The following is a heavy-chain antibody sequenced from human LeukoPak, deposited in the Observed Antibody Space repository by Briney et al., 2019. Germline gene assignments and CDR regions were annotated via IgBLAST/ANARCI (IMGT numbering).Heavy chain of an antibody. CDR1: GGSFSGYY. Sequence: RPSETLSLTCAVYGGSFSGYYWSWIRQPPGKGLEWIGEINHSGSTNYNPSLKSRVTISVDTSKNQFSLKLSSVTAADTAVYYCAAYSNYNYGYWGQGTLVTVSS. V-gene: IGHV4-34*01. D-gene: IGHD4-4*01. CDR2: INHSGST. CDR3: AAYSNYNYGY. J-gene: IGHJ4*02.